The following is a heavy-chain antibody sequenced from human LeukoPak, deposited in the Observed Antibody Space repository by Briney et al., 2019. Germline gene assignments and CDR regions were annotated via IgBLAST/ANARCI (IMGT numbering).Heavy chain of an antibody. Sequence: PGGSLRLSCAASGFTFSSDWMHWVRQAPRRGLVWVSRINSDGSSTSYADSVKGRFTISRDNAKNTLYLQMNSLRAEDTAVYYCAKPEHYDFWSGYPLGYWGQGTLVTVSS. CDR1: GFTFSSDW. CDR3: AKPEHYDFWSGYPLGY. D-gene: IGHD3-3*01. CDR2: INSDGSST. V-gene: IGHV3-74*01. J-gene: IGHJ4*02.